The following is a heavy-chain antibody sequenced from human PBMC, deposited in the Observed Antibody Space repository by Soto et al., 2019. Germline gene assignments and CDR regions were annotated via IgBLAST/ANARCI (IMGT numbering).Heavy chain of an antibody. Sequence: QVQLVESGGGVVQPGRSLRLSCAASGFTFSSCAMHWVRQAPGKGLEWVALISYDGSNKYYADSVKGRFTISRDNSKNTLSLQMNSLSAEETAVYYCARDTRDLRFLGWSYYFVYWGQGTLVTVSS. V-gene: IGHV3-30-3*01. CDR2: ISYDGSNK. J-gene: IGHJ4*02. D-gene: IGHD3-3*01. CDR3: ARDTRDLRFLGWSYYFVY. CDR1: GFTFSSCA.